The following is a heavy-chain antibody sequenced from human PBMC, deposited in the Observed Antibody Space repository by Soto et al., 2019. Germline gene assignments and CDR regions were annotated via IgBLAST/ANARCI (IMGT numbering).Heavy chain of an antibody. D-gene: IGHD2-2*01. CDR2: INHSGST. CDR1: GGXFSGYY. CDR3: GSPGYVDY. V-gene: IGHV4-34*01. Sequence: QVQLQQWGAGLLXPSEXXSLTCAVYGGXFSGYYWSWIRQPPGKGLEWIGEINHSGSTKYNPSLKSRVTISVDTSKKQISLKLNSVTAADTAVYYCGSPGYVDYWGQGILVTVSS. J-gene: IGHJ4*02.